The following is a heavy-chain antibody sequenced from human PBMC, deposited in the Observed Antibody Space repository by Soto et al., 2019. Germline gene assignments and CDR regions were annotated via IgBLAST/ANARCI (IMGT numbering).Heavy chain of an antibody. CDR1: GGSFSGFY. CDR3: ARGSLGYCSGGSCYTARLTWFDP. CDR2: INHSGST. Sequence: SETLSLTCAVYGGSFSGFYWSWIRQPPGKGLEWIGEINHSGSTNYNPSLKSRVTISVDTSKNQFSLKLSSVTAADTAVYYCARGSLGYCSGGSCYTARLTWFDPWGQGTLVTVSS. V-gene: IGHV4-34*01. J-gene: IGHJ5*02. D-gene: IGHD2-15*01.